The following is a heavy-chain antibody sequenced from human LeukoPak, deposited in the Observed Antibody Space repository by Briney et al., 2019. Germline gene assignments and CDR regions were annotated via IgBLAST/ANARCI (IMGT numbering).Heavy chain of an antibody. CDR1: GFTFSIYA. J-gene: IGHJ6*03. V-gene: IGHV3-30-3*01. CDR3: VRLTHDTVYSYYYYMDV. Sequence: GGSLRLSCAASGFTFSIYAMHWVRQAPGKGLEWVAVISYDGSNKYYADSVKGRFTISRDNSKNTLYLQMNSLRAEDTAVYYCVRLTHDTVYSYYYYMDVWGKGTTVTVSS. CDR2: ISYDGSNK. D-gene: IGHD3-9*01.